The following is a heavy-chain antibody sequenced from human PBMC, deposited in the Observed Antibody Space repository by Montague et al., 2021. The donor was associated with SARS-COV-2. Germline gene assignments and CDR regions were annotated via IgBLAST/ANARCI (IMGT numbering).Heavy chain of an antibody. J-gene: IGHJ5*02. CDR2: ISYDGSNK. D-gene: IGHD3-10*01. CDR3: ARDSHHSLLLWFGELPRQNWFDP. Sequence: SLRLSCAASGFTFNSYAMHWVRQAPGKGLEWVAVISYDGSNKYYADSVKGRFTISRDNSKNTLYLQMNSLRAEDTAVYYCARDSHHSLLLWFGELPRQNWFDPWGQGTLVTVSS. V-gene: IGHV3-30-3*01. CDR1: GFTFNSYA.